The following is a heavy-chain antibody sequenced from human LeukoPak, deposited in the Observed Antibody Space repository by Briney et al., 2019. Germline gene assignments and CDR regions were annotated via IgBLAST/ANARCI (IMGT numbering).Heavy chain of an antibody. CDR3: AKGVVAATNAAYYGMDV. CDR2: MSYDESDK. CDR1: GFTFSNYG. D-gene: IGHD2-15*01. J-gene: IGHJ6*02. V-gene: IGHV3-30*18. Sequence: GGSLRLSCAASGFTFSNYGMHWVRQAPGKGLEWVAVMSYDESDKYYADSVKGRFTISRDNSKNTLYLPMNSLRPEDTAVYYCAKGVVAATNAAYYGMDVWGQGTTVTVSS.